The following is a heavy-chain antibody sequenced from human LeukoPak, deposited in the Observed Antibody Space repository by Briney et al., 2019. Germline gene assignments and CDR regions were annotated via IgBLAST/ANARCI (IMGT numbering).Heavy chain of an antibody. Sequence: SVKVFCKASGGTFSSYAISWVRQAPGQGLEWMGRIIPILGIANYAQKFQSRVTITADKSTSTAYMELSSLRSEDTAVYYCARSPLWFGELSFDYWGQGTLVTVSS. V-gene: IGHV1-69*04. J-gene: IGHJ4*02. CDR1: GGTFSSYA. D-gene: IGHD3-10*01. CDR2: IIPILGIA. CDR3: ARSPLWFGELSFDY.